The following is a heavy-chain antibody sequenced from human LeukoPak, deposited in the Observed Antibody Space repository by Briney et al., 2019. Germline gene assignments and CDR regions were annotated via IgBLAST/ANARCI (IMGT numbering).Heavy chain of an antibody. Sequence: GGSLRLSCAASGFTFEDYGMHWVRHAPGKGLEWVSLTTGNGVSTYYADSVKGRFTTSRDNSKNSLYLQMNSLRTEDTALYYCAKCVYSNIYYWFDPWGQGTLVSVSS. D-gene: IGHD6-13*01. J-gene: IGHJ5*02. CDR3: AKCVYSNIYYWFDP. V-gene: IGHV3-43*02. CDR1: GFTFEDYG. CDR2: TTGNGVST.